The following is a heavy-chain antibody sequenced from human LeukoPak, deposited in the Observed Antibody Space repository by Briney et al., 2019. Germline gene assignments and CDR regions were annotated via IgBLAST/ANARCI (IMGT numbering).Heavy chain of an antibody. CDR2: INHSGST. V-gene: IGHV4-34*01. J-gene: IGHJ5*02. CDR3: ARFVDYSWFDP. Sequence: ETLSLTCAVYGGSFSGYYWSWIRQPPGKGLEWIGEINHSGSTNYNPSLKSRVTMSLDTSRNQFSLKLSSVTAADTAVYYCARFVDYSWFDPWGQGTLVTVSS. D-gene: IGHD3-9*01. CDR1: GGSFSGYY.